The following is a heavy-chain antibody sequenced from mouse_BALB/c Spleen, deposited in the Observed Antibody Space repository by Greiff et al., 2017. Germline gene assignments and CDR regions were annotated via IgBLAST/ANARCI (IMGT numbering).Heavy chain of an antibody. CDR3: ARNDRYDRTYAMDY. D-gene: IGHD2-14*01. J-gene: IGHJ4*01. Sequence: QVQLQQSGAELMKPGASVKISCKATGYTFSSYWIEWVKQRPGHGLEWIGEILPGSGSTNYNEKFKGKATFTADTSSNTAYMQLSSLTSEDSAVYYCARNDRYDRTYAMDYWGQGTSVTVSS. CDR1: GYTFSSYW. CDR2: ILPGSGST. V-gene: IGHV1-9*01.